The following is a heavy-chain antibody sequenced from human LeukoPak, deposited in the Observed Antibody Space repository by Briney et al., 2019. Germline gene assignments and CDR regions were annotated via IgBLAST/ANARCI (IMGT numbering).Heavy chain of an antibody. V-gene: IGHV3-23*01. CDR3: AKKYYDILTGYYVQYSAMDV. Sequence: PGGSLRLSCAASGFTFSSYAMSWVRQAPGQGLEWVSAISGSADNTYYADSVKGRFTISRDNSKNPLYLQMNSLRAEDTAVYYCAKKYYDILTGYYVQYSAMDVWGQGTTVTVSS. CDR2: ISGSADNT. J-gene: IGHJ6*02. D-gene: IGHD3-9*01. CDR1: GFTFSSYA.